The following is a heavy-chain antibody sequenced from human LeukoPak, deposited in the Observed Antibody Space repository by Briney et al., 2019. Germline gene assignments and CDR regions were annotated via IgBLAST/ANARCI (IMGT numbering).Heavy chain of an antibody. Sequence: PGGSLRLSCAASGFTFDDYTMHWVRQAPGKGLEWVSLISWDGGSTYYADSVKGRFTISRDNSKNSLYLQMNSLRTEDTALYYCAKGGGSGQPRYYYYYMDVWGKGTTVTFSS. V-gene: IGHV3-43*01. J-gene: IGHJ6*03. D-gene: IGHD3-10*01. CDR1: GFTFDDYT. CDR3: AKGGGSGQPRYYYYYMDV. CDR2: ISWDGGST.